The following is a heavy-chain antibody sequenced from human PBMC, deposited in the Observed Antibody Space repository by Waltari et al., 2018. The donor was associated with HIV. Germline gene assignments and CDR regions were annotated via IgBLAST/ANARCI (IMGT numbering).Heavy chain of an antibody. CDR2: IKQDGSEK. CDR3: ARDNWNDGLDI. CDR1: EFTLGAYW. Sequence: EVPMVESGGSLVQRGGCWKPAWAASEFTLGAYWMSWVRQAPGKGLEWVANIKQDGSEKYYVDSVKGRFTISRDNAKNSLYLQMNSLRAEDTAVYYCARDNWNDGLDIWGQGTMVTVSS. D-gene: IGHD1-1*01. V-gene: IGHV3-7*01. J-gene: IGHJ3*02.